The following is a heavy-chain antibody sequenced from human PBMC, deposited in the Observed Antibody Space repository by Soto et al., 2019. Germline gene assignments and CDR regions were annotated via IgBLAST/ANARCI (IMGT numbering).Heavy chain of an antibody. CDR3: AKDPSTWSSGWYYFDY. D-gene: IGHD6-19*01. Sequence: GGSLRLSCAASGFTFNSYWMSWVRQAPGKGREWVANIKQDGREKYYVDSVKGRFTIARDNAKNSLYRQMNSLRAEYTAVYYCAKDPSTWSSGWYYFDYWGQGTLVTVSS. CDR1: GFTFNSYW. V-gene: IGHV3-7*01. CDR2: IKQDGREK. J-gene: IGHJ4*02.